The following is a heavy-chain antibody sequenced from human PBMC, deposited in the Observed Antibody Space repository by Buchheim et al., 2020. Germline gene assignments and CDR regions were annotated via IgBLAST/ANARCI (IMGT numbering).Heavy chain of an antibody. Sequence: EVQLVESGGGLVQPGGSLRLPCEVSGFTFSRNWMHWVRQAPGKGLVWVSRIDADGTRTTYADSVRGRFIISRDNAKNKVYLQMNSLRAEDTAVYYCTTGTGGSGSPLGAFWGQGTL. J-gene: IGHJ4*02. CDR1: GFTFSRNW. CDR3: TTGTGGSGSPLGAF. D-gene: IGHD3-10*01. CDR2: IDADGTRT. V-gene: IGHV3-74*01.